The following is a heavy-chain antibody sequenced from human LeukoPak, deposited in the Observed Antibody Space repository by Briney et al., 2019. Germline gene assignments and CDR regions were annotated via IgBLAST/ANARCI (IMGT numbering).Heavy chain of an antibody. CDR3: ANKRPGRNPFDY. CDR1: GFTFSSYS. Sequence: PGGSQRLSCAASGFTFSSYSMGWARQVPGKGLEWVSISGTSGRTYYADSVKGRLTITRDNSKNMLYLQMNSLRAEDTAVYYCANKRPGRNPFDYWGLGTLVTVSS. J-gene: IGHJ4*02. V-gene: IGHV3-23*01. CDR2: SGTSGRT. D-gene: IGHD6-25*01.